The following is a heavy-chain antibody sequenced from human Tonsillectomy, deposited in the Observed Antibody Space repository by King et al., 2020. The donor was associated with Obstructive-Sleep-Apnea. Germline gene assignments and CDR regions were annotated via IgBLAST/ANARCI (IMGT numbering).Heavy chain of an antibody. V-gene: IGHV3-30*02. D-gene: IGHD2-2*01. CDR3: AKYLGYRFDC. CDR1: GFTFSSYG. CDR2: IRYEVRNQ. J-gene: IGHJ4*02. Sequence: VQLVESGGGVVQPGGSLRLSCGASGFTFSSYGMHWVRQAPGKGLEWVAFIRYEVRNQHYTDSVKGRFTISRDDSKNTLYLQMNSRRTEDTSVYYCAKYLGYRFDCWGQGTLVTVSS.